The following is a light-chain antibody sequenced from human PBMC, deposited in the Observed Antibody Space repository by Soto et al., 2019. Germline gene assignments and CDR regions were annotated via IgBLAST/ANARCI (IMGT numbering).Light chain of an antibody. CDR3: QQYNNWPRT. J-gene: IGKJ1*01. CDR1: QTISSN. Sequence: ELVMTQSPATLSVSPGERATLSCRANQTISSNLAWYQQKPGQAPRLVLQRIFIRAIGVPARFSGSGSGTEFTLTISSLQSEDFAVYYCQQYNNWPRTFGQGTKV. CDR2: RIF. V-gene: IGKV3-15*01.